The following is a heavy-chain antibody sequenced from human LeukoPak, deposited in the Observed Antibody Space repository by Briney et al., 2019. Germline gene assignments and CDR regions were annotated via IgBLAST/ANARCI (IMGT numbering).Heavy chain of an antibody. J-gene: IGHJ4*02. CDR1: GFTFSSYG. Sequence: GGSLRLSCAASGFTFSSYGMSWVRQAPGKGLEWMSFIRYDGSDKYYADSVKGRFTISRDNSKNTLYLQMNSLRTEDTAVYYCAKAPYGSGSPFDYWGQGTLVTVSS. V-gene: IGHV3-30*02. D-gene: IGHD3-10*01. CDR3: AKAPYGSGSPFDY. CDR2: IRYDGSDK.